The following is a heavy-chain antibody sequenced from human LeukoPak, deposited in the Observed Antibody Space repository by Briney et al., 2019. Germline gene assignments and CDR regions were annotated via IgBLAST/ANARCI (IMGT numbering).Heavy chain of an antibody. CDR1: GFTFSSYA. D-gene: IGHD2-2*01. Sequence: GGSLRLSCAASGFTFSSYAMSWVRQAPGKGLEWVSAISGSDDTTYSADSVKGRFTISRDNSKNTLYLQMNYLKAEDTAVYYCVKRLYCSATTCYGFDYWGQGTLVTVSS. V-gene: IGHV3-23*01. CDR3: VKRLYCSATTCYGFDY. J-gene: IGHJ4*02. CDR2: ISGSDDTT.